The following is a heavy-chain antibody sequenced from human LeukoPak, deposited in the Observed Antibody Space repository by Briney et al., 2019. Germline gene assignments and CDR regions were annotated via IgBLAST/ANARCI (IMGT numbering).Heavy chain of an antibody. CDR3: ARVQRYYDSSGYYPFDY. CDR2: IKQDGSEK. D-gene: IGHD3-22*01. V-gene: IGHV3-7*01. J-gene: IGHJ4*02. Sequence: GGSLRLSCAASEFTFRSYEMNWVRQAQGKGLEWVANIKQDGSEKYYVDSVKGRFTISRDNAKNSLYLQMNSLRAEDTAVYYCARVQRYYDSSGYYPFDYWGQGTLVTVSS. CDR1: EFTFRSYE.